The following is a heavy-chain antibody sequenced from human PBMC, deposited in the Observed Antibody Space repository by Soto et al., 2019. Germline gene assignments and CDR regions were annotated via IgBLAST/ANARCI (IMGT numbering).Heavy chain of an antibody. Sequence: SETLSLTCTVSGGSVSNYYWSWIRQPPGKGLEWIAYIYYSGSTNYNPSLKSRVTISLDTSKNHFSLKLSSVTAADTAVYYCARHVVPAANYFDYWGQGTLVTVSS. V-gene: IGHV4-59*08. D-gene: IGHD2-2*01. J-gene: IGHJ4*02. CDR2: IYYSGST. CDR1: GGSVSNYY. CDR3: ARHVVPAANYFDY.